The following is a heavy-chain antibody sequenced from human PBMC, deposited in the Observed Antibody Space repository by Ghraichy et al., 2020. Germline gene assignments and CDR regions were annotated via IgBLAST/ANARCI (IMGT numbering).Heavy chain of an antibody. CDR1: GFTVSSKY. D-gene: IGHD6-13*01. Sequence: SCAASGFTVSSKYMSWVRQAPGKGLEYVSVIYTGGETYYADSVKGRFTISRDISKNTVYLQMNSLRAEDTAVYYCARDGGSSWYGGAIDYWDQGTLVTVSS. J-gene: IGHJ4*02. CDR2: IYTGGET. V-gene: IGHV3-53*01. CDR3: ARDGGSSWYGGAIDY.